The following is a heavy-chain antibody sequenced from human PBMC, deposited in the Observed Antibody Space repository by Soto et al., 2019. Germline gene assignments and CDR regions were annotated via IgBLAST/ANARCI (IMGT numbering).Heavy chain of an antibody. CDR2: ISAYNGNT. V-gene: IGHV1-18*01. CDR1: GYTFTSYG. J-gene: IGHJ1*01. CDR3: ARDTIASDYYDSSGYYKYFQH. Sequence: ASVKVSCKASGYTFTSYGISWVRQAPGQGLEWMGWISAYNGNTDYAQKLQGRVTMTTDTSTSTAYMELRCLRSDDAAVYYCARDTIASDYYDSSGYYKYFQHWGQGTLVTVSS. D-gene: IGHD3-22*01.